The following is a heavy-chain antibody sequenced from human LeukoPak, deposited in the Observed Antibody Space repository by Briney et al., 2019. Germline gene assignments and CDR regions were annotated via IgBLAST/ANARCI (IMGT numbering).Heavy chain of an antibody. CDR3: ARRPVRVLGGDY. V-gene: IGHV3-23*01. D-gene: IGHD2-8*01. CDR2: ISGSGDST. Sequence: QPGGSLRLSCAASGFTFGSYAMNWVPQAPGKGLAWVSGISGSGDSTYYADSVKGRFTISRDNSKNTLYLQMNSLRAEDTAVYYCARRPVRVLGGDYWGQGTLVAVSS. CDR1: GFTFGSYA. J-gene: IGHJ4*02.